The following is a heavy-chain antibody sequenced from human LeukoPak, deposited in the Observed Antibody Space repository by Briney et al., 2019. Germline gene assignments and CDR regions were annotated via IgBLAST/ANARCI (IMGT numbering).Heavy chain of an antibody. CDR2: IYYSGST. J-gene: IGHJ6*02. V-gene: IGHV4-39*01. CDR1: GGSISSSSYY. Sequence: SETLPLTCTVSGGSISSSSYYWGWIRQPPGKGLEWIGSIYYSGSTYYNPSLKSRVTISVDTSKNQFSLKLSSVTAADTAVYYCARHGPISYDILTGYYSNYYYYGMDVWGQGTTVTVSS. CDR3: ARHGPISYDILTGYYSNYYYYGMDV. D-gene: IGHD3-9*01.